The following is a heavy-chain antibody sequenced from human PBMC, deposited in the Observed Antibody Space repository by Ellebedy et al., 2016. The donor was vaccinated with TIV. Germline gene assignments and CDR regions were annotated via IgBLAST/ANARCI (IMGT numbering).Heavy chain of an antibody. Sequence: MPSETLSLTCSVSGGSINNYYWTWIRQRPGKGLEWIGDIHHSGNSHIHPSLKSRFTLSVDPSKNQFALDITSVTAADTATYYCARDLGRYGMDVWGQGTTVTVSS. J-gene: IGHJ6*02. CDR1: GGSINNYY. V-gene: IGHV4-59*01. CDR3: ARDLGRYGMDV. CDR2: IHHSGNS.